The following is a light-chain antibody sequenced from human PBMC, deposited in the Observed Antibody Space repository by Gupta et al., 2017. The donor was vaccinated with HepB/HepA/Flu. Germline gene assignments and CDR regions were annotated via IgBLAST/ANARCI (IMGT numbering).Light chain of an antibody. CDR3: AAWDDSLKGGV. J-gene: IGLJ2*01. CDR1: NSNIGKNT. CDR2: SKN. Sequence: QSVLTQPPSASGTPGQTVTISCSGSNSNIGKNTVNWYQHLPGTAPKVLIYSKNRRPSGVPDRIYGSTSGASASLAISGLQSEDEADYYCAAWDDSLKGGVFGGGTKLTVL. V-gene: IGLV1-44*01.